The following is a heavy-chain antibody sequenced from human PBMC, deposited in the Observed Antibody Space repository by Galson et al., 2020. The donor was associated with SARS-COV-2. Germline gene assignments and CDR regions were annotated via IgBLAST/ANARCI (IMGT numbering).Heavy chain of an antibody. CDR2: ISYDGSNK. J-gene: IGHJ6*02. D-gene: IGHD3-10*01. CDR3: ATARGGYYYYGMDV. CDR1: GFTFSSYG. V-gene: IGHV3-30*03. Sequence: TGGSLRLSCAASGFTFSSYGMHWVRQAPGKGLEWVAVISYDGSNKYYADSLKGRFTISRDNSKNTLYLQMNSLRAEDTAVYYCATARGGYYYYGMDVWGQGTTVTVSS.